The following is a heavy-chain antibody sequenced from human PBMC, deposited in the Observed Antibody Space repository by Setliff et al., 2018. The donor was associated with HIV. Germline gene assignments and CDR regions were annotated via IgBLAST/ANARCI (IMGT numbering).Heavy chain of an antibody. D-gene: IGHD2-21*02. CDR3: ARFSVVVTAPGY. J-gene: IGHJ4*02. V-gene: IGHV4-39*01. CDR2: IFYSGSI. Sequence: SETLSLTCTVSGDSMISRPYYWGWIRQSPGKGLEWIGNIFYSGSIYSNPSLKSRINLSIDTSKNQLSLKLTSVTAADTAVYYCARFSVVVTAPGYWGRGTLVTVSS. CDR1: GDSMISRPYY.